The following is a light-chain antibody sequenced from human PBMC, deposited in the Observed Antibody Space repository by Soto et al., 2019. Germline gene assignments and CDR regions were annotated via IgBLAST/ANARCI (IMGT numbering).Light chain of an antibody. CDR1: PSDVGGSNS. V-gene: IGLV2-8*01. Sequence: QSVLTQPPSASGSPGQSVTISCTGNPSDVGGSNSVSWYQQHPGKAPNLMIYDVNKRPSGVPDRFSGSKSGNTASLTVSGLKAADAAYYFCSSSAPSDVVFGGGTKLTVL. CDR3: SSSAPSDVV. J-gene: IGLJ2*01. CDR2: DVN.